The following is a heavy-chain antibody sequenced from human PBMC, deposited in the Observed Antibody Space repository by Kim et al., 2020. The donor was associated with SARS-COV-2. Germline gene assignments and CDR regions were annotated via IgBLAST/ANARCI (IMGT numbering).Heavy chain of an antibody. Sequence: SETLSLTCTVSGYSISSGYYWGWIRQSPGKGLEWIGSIYHTGSTYYKPSLKSRVTISIDTSKNQFSLRLNSVTAADTAVYYCTSKYYYDSSGYYYADWWGQGTLVTFSS. CDR2: IYHTGST. D-gene: IGHD3-22*01. CDR1: GYSISSGYY. V-gene: IGHV4-38-2*02. CDR3: TSKYYYDSSGYYYADW. J-gene: IGHJ4*02.